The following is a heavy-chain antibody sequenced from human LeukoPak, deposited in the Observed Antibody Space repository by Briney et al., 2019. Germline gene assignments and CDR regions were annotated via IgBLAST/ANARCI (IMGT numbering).Heavy chain of an antibody. CDR1: GGSFSGYY. CDR3: ARGANRVVTVTSARRNYGMDV. V-gene: IGHV4-34*01. CDR2: INHSGST. D-gene: IGHD4-17*01. Sequence: PSETLSLTCAVYGGSFSGYYWSWIRQPPGKGLEWIGEINHSGSTNYNPSLKSRVTISVDTSKNQFSLKLSSVTAADTAVYYCARGANRVVTVTSARRNYGMDVWGQGTTVTVSS. J-gene: IGHJ6*02.